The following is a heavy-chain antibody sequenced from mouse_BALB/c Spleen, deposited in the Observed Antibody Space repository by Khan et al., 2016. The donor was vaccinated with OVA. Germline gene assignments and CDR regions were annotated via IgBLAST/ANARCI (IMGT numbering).Heavy chain of an antibody. CDR2: IWAGGST. V-gene: IGHV2-9*02. CDR1: GFSLTSYG. D-gene: IGHD2-3*01. CDR3: ARGWALYAMDY. J-gene: IGHJ4*01. Sequence: VQLQESGPGLVAPSQSLSITCTVSGFSLTSYGVHWVRQPPGKGLEWLGVIWAGGSTNYNSALMSRLSISKDNPKSQVFLKMNSLQIDDTAMYYCARGWALYAMDYWGQGTSVTVSS.